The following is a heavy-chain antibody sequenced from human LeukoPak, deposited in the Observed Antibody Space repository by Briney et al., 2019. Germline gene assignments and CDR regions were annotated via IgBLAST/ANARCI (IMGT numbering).Heavy chain of an antibody. V-gene: IGHV3-48*01. CDR1: GFTFSTYS. CDR3: ARDSSQGWFDP. J-gene: IGHJ5*02. Sequence: GGSLRLSCAASGFTFSTYSMNWVRQAPGKGLEWVSYISSRSSTIYYADSVKGRFTISRDNAKNSLYLQMNSLRGEDTAVYYCARDSSQGWFDPWGQGTLVTVSS. CDR2: ISSRSSTI.